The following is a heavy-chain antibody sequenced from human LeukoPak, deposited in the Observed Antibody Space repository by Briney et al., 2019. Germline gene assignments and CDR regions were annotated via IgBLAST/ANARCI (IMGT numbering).Heavy chain of an antibody. CDR1: GFTFSSYS. Sequence: KTGGSLRLSCAASGFTFSSYSMNWVRQAPGKGLEWVSSISSSSSYIYYADSVKGRFTISRDNAKNSLYLQMNSLRAEDTAVYYCARDYGDYYGMDVWGQGTTVTVSS. V-gene: IGHV3-21*01. CDR3: ARDYGDYYGMDV. CDR2: ISSSSSYI. D-gene: IGHD4-17*01. J-gene: IGHJ6*02.